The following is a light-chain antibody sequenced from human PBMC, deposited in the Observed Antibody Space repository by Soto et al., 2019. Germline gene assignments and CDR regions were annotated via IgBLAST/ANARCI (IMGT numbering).Light chain of an antibody. CDR1: QSVDSNY. Sequence: EVVLTQSPGTLSLSPGERATLSCRASQSVDSNYLTWYQQKPGLAPGVIIFGSAIRAAGVPDRFNGSGSGTDFTLTITRLEPEDFAVYYCQQYENSPLTFGGGTRVEI. V-gene: IGKV3-20*01. CDR2: GSA. CDR3: QQYENSPLT. J-gene: IGKJ4*01.